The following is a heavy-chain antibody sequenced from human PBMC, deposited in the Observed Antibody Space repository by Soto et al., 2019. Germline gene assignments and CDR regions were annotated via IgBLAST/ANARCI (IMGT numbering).Heavy chain of an antibody. CDR3: VTGGDGYRFDY. Sequence: TSETLSLTCTVSGDSINNDYWSWIRQPPGRGLEWIGYIFYSGSTNYNPSLKSRVTVSVDRSKNHFSLKLTSVTAADTAVYYCVTGGDGYRFDYWGQGTLVTVSS. D-gene: IGHD2-21*02. CDR1: GDSINNDY. V-gene: IGHV4-59*01. J-gene: IGHJ4*02. CDR2: IFYSGST.